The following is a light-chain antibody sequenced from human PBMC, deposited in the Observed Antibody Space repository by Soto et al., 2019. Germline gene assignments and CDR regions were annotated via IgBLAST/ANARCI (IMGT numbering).Light chain of an antibody. CDR1: ESVSTT. V-gene: IGKV3-15*01. J-gene: IGKJ1*01. CDR3: HQYSIWRT. CDR2: GES. Sequence: EIVMTQSPPTLSLSPGEKATLSCRASESVSTTLAWYQQKAGQAPRLLIYGESTRATGIPARFSGSGSGTECTLTISSLQSEDFAVYYCHQYSIWRTFGQGTKVDI.